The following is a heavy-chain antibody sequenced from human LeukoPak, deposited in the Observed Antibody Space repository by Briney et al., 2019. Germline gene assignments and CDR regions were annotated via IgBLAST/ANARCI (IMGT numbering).Heavy chain of an antibody. CDR3: AGYQLLYPPLDAFDI. V-gene: IGHV1-2*02. CDR2: INPNSGGT. D-gene: IGHD2-2*02. J-gene: IGHJ3*02. Sequence: ASVKVSCKASGYTFTGYYMHWVRQAPGQGLEWMGWINPNSGGTNYAQKFQGRVTMTRDTSISTAYMELSRLRSDDTAVYYCAGYQLLYPPLDAFDIWGQGTMVTVSS. CDR1: GYTFTGYY.